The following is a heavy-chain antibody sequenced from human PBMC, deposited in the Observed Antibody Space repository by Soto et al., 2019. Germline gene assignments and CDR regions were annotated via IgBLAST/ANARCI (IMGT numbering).Heavy chain of an antibody. J-gene: IGHJ6*02. CDR2: ISYDGSNK. CDR3: AKDLGYCSSTSCYRGYYYGMDV. CDR1: GFTFSSYG. D-gene: IGHD2-2*03. Sequence: QVQLVESGGGVVQPGRSLRLSCAASGFTFSSYGMHWVRQAPGKGLEWVAVISYDGSNKYYADSVKGRFTISRDNSKNTLYLQMNSLRAEDTAVYYCAKDLGYCSSTSCYRGYYYGMDVWGQXXXV. V-gene: IGHV3-30*18.